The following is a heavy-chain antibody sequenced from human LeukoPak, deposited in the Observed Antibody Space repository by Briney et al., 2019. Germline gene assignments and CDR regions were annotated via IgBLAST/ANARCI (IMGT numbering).Heavy chain of an antibody. CDR2: ISGSGGST. D-gene: IGHD3-22*01. J-gene: IGHJ3*02. Sequence: GGSLRLSCAASEFTFSSYGMSWVRQAPGKGLEWVSSISGSGGSTYYADSVKGRFTISRDNSKNTLYLQMNSLRAEDTAVYYCAITAGYYYDSSGYSTDAFDIWGQGTMVTVSS. CDR1: EFTFSSYG. V-gene: IGHV3-23*01. CDR3: AITAGYYYDSSGYSTDAFDI.